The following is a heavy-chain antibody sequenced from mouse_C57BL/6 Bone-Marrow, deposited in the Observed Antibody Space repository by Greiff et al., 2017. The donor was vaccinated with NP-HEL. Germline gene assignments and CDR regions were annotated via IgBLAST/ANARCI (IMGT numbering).Heavy chain of an antibody. Sequence: EVQLVESGGGLVKPGGSLKLSCAASGFTFSSYAMSWVRQTPEKRLEWVATISDGGSYTYYPDNVKGRFTISRDNAKNNLYLQMSHLKSEDTAMYYCAREIHYYGSSYWYFDVWGTGTTVTVSS. D-gene: IGHD1-1*01. CDR3: AREIHYYGSSYWYFDV. V-gene: IGHV5-4*01. CDR2: ISDGGSYT. CDR1: GFTFSSYA. J-gene: IGHJ1*03.